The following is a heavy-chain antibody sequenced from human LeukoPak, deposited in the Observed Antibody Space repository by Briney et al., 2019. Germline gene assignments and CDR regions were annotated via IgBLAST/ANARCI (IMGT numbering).Heavy chain of an antibody. J-gene: IGHJ4*02. V-gene: IGHV1-2*02. D-gene: IGHD6-6*01. CDR1: GYTFTGYY. CDR2: INPNSGGT. Sequence: GASVKVSCKASGYTFTGYYMHWVRQAPGQGLEWMGWINPNSGGTNYAQKFQGRVTMTRDTSISTAYMEVSRLRSDDTAVYYCAREYSSSSGRLYDYWGQGTLVTVSS. CDR3: AREYSSSSGRLYDY.